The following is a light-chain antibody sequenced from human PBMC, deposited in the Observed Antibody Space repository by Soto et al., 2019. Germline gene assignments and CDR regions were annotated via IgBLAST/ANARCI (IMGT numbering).Light chain of an antibody. CDR1: QSVSTT. J-gene: IGKJ4*01. V-gene: IGKV3-15*01. CDR2: EAS. Sequence: EIVMTQSPATLSVSPGERVTLSCRASQSVSTTLAWYQQKPGQAPRLFIYEASTRATGIPARFSGSGSGTEFTLTISSLQSEDSALYYCQQYNNWPSAFGGGTKVEIK. CDR3: QQYNNWPSA.